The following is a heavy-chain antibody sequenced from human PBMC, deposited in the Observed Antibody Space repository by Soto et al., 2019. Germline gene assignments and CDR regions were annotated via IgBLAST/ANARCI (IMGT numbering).Heavy chain of an antibody. V-gene: IGHV1-69*13. CDR3: ARVSGDFWSRYFGSGYYYYGMDV. Sequence: SVKVSCKASGGTFSSYAISWVRQAPGQGLEWMGGLIPIFGTANYAQKFQGRVTITADESPSTAYMELSSLRSEDTAVYYCARVSGDFWSRYFGSGYYYYGMDVWGQGTTVTVSS. CDR1: GGTFSSYA. CDR2: LIPIFGTA. D-gene: IGHD3-3*01. J-gene: IGHJ6*02.